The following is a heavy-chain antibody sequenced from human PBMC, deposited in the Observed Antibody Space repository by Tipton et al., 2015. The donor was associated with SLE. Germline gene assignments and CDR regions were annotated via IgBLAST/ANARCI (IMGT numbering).Heavy chain of an antibody. CDR3: AKDLGH. J-gene: IGHJ5*02. CDR2: IRYDGSNK. V-gene: IGHV3-30*02. Sequence: SLRLSCAASGFTFSSYGMHWVRQAPGKGLEWVAFIRYDGSNKFYADSVKGRFNISRDNSNNTLNLQMHSLRAEDTAVYYCAKDLGHWGQGTLVTVSS. CDR1: GFTFSSYG.